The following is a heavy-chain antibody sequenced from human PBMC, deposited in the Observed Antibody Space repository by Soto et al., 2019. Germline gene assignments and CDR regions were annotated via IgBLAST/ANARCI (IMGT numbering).Heavy chain of an antibody. CDR3: ARDRKYYDFWSGYYHDAFDI. Sequence: GGSLRLSCAASGFTFSSYSMNWVRQAPGKGLEWVSYISSSSSTIYYADSVKGRFTISRDNAKNSLYLQMNSLRAEDTAVYYCARDRKYYDFWSGYYHDAFDIWGQGTMVTVSS. CDR1: GFTFSSYS. J-gene: IGHJ3*02. D-gene: IGHD3-3*01. V-gene: IGHV3-48*01. CDR2: ISSSSSTI.